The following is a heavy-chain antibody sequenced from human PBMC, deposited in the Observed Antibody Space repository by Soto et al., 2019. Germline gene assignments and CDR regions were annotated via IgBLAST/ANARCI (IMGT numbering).Heavy chain of an antibody. V-gene: IGHV3-30*18. J-gene: IGHJ4*02. CDR2: ISSDGSNK. Sequence: QVQLVESGGGVVQPGRSLRLSCAASGFTFSSYGMHWVRQDPGKGLEWVAVISSDGSNKYYADSVKGRFTISRDNFKNTLYLQMNSLRAEDTAVYYCAKCFYSSGWGFHYWGQGTLVTVSS. D-gene: IGHD6-19*01. CDR3: AKCFYSSGWGFHY. CDR1: GFTFSSYG.